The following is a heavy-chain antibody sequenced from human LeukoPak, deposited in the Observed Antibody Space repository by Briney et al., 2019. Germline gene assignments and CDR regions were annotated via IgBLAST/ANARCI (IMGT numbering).Heavy chain of an antibody. CDR1: GGSISSGDYY. V-gene: IGHV4-31*11. CDR3: ARISYYYDTGQVFDI. J-gene: IGHJ3*02. Sequence: PSETLSLTCAVSGGSISSGDYYWNWIRQHPGKGLEWIGYIYYSGNTYYNPSLKSRVTISLDTSKNQFSLKLNSVTAADTAVYYCARISYYYDTGQVFDIWGQGTMVTVSS. CDR2: IYYSGNT. D-gene: IGHD3-22*01.